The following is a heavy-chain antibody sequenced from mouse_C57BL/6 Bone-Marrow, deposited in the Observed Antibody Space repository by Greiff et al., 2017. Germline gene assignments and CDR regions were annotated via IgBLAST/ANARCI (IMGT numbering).Heavy chain of an antibody. CDR3: ANYGSTPFAY. V-gene: IGHV1-4*01. CDR1: GYTFTSYT. CDR2: INPSSGYT. D-gene: IGHD1-1*01. J-gene: IGHJ3*01. Sequence: VQLQQSGAELARPGASVTMSCKASGYTFTSYTMHWVKQRPGQGLEWIGYINPSSGYTKYNQKVKDKATLTADKSSSPAYMQLSSLTSEDAAVYYCANYGSTPFAYWGQGTLVTVSA.